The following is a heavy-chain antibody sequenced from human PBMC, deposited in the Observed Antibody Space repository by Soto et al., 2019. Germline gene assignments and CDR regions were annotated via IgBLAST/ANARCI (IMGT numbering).Heavy chain of an antibody. Sequence: PGGSLRLSCAASGFTFSSYWMSWVRQAPGKGLEWVANIKQDGSEKYYVDSVKGRFTISRDNAKNSLYLQMNSLRAEDTAVYYCAREIGGAAAGSYYYYYYGMDVWGQGTTVTVSS. CDR3: AREIGGAAAGSYYYYYYGMDV. V-gene: IGHV3-7*03. CDR1: GFTFSSYW. D-gene: IGHD6-13*01. CDR2: IKQDGSEK. J-gene: IGHJ6*02.